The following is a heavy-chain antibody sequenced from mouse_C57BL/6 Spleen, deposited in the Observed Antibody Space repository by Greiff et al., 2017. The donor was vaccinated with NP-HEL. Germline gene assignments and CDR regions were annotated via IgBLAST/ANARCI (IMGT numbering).Heavy chain of an antibody. Sequence: VQLQQSGPELVKPGASVKISCKASGYTFTDYYMNWVKQSHGKSLEWIGDINPNNGGTSYNQKFKGKATLTVDKSSSTAYMELRSLTSEDSAVYYCARVVWSYYAMDYWGQGTSVTVSS. J-gene: IGHJ4*01. CDR3: ARVVWSYYAMDY. V-gene: IGHV1-26*01. D-gene: IGHD2-10*02. CDR2: INPNNGGT. CDR1: GYTFTDYY.